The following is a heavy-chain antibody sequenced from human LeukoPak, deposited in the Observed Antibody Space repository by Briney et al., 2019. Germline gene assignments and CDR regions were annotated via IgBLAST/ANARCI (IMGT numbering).Heavy chain of an antibody. Sequence: GGSLRLSCAASGFTFSSNEMNWVRQAPGKGLEWVSYISSSGSTIYHADSVKGRFIISRDNAKNSLYLQMNSLRAEDTAVYYCARGPSGGNRLWMDYWGQGTLVTVSS. V-gene: IGHV3-48*03. D-gene: IGHD2/OR15-2a*01. CDR1: GFTFSSNE. J-gene: IGHJ4*02. CDR2: ISSSGSTI. CDR3: ARGPSGGNRLWMDY.